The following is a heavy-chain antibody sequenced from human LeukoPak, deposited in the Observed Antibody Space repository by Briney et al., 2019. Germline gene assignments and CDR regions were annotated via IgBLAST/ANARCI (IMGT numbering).Heavy chain of an antibody. Sequence: PGGSLRLSCAASGFTFSSYSMNWVRQAPGKGLEWVSSISSSSSYIYYADSVKGRFTISRDNAKNSLYLQMNSLRAEDTAVYYCALAVGATTQRANFDYWGQGTLVTVSS. J-gene: IGHJ4*02. V-gene: IGHV3-21*01. CDR1: GFTFSSYS. D-gene: IGHD1-26*01. CDR3: ALAVGATTQRANFDY. CDR2: ISSSSSYI.